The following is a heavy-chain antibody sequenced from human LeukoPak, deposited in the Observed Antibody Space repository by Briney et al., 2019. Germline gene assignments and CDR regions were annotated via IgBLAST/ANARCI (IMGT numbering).Heavy chain of an antibody. CDR1: GYTLTELS. Sequence: ASVKVSCKVSGYTLTELSMHWVRQAPGKGLEWMGGFDPEDGETIYAQKFQGRVTMTEDTSTDTAYMELSSLRSEGTAVYYCATEGNGYGSGVIDPWGQGTLVTVSS. V-gene: IGHV1-24*01. D-gene: IGHD3-10*01. J-gene: IGHJ5*02. CDR3: ATEGNGYGSGVIDP. CDR2: FDPEDGET.